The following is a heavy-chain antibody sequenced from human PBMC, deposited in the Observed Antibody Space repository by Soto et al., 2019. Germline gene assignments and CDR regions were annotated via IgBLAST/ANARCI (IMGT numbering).Heavy chain of an antibody. D-gene: IGHD3-10*01. CDR1: GYYTFTSYG. CDR3: ARGWFGEFVYYFDY. Sequence: QVQLVQSGAEVKKPGASVKVSCKASGYYTFTSYGISWVRQAPGQGLEWMGWISAYNGNTNYAQKLQGRVTMTTDTSTSTADMELRSLRSDDTAVYYCARGWFGEFVYYFDYWGQGTLVTVSS. CDR2: ISAYNGNT. V-gene: IGHV1-18*01. J-gene: IGHJ4*02.